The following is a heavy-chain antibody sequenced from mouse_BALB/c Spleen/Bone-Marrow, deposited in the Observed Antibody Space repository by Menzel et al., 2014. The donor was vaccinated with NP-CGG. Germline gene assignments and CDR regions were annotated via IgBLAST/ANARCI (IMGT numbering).Heavy chain of an antibody. V-gene: IGHV7-3*02. Sequence: EVQLQESGGGLVQPGGSLRLSCATSGFTFTDYYMNWVRQPPGKAREWLAFIRNKAYGYTTEYSASVKGRFTISRENSQNILYLQMNTLRAEDSATYYCARDMGGLLFDSWGQGTTLAVSS. CDR3: ARDMGGLLFDS. CDR1: GFTFTDYY. D-gene: IGHD1-1*01. J-gene: IGHJ2*01. CDR2: IRNKAYGYTT.